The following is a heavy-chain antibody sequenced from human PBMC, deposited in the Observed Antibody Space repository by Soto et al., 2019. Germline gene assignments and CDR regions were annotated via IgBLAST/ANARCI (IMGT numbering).Heavy chain of an antibody. CDR3: ARAETASIYFDS. CDR2: FYYSGST. V-gene: IGHV4-31*03. J-gene: IGHJ4*02. CDR1: GVCISRVGHF. Sequence: SETLSLTCTASGVCISRVGHFWGWIRQPPGKGLEWIANFYYSGSTYYNPSLRSRVLISVDTSQNHFPLKLSSVTAADTAVFFCARAETASIYFDSWGQGVLVTVSS. D-gene: IGHD5-18*01.